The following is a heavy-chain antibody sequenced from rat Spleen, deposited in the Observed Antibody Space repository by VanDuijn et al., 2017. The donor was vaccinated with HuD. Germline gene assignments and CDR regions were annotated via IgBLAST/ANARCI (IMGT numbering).Heavy chain of an antibody. D-gene: IGHD1-8*01. J-gene: IGHJ2*01. CDR3: ARALQYPHY. V-gene: IGHV2-30*01. CDR1: GFSLINYN. CDR2: IWTNGNT. Sequence: QVQLKESGPGLVQPSQTLSLTCTVSGFSLINYNMHWVRQPTGKGLEWMGVIWTNGNTDYNSALNSRLSISRDTSKSQVFLKMNSLQTEDTATYYCARALQYPHYWGQGVMVTVSS.